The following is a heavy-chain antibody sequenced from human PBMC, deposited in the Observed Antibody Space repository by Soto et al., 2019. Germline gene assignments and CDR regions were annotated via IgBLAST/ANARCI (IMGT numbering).Heavy chain of an antibody. D-gene: IGHD1-26*01. V-gene: IGHV4-30-4*01. CDR2: IYNSWST. J-gene: IGHJ4*02. CDR3: ARGPSGDKVDY. Sequence: PSETLSLTCTVSGGSLSSDDYNWSWIRQPPGKGLEWIGHIYNSWSTYSNPSLKSRVTISLDTSKNQFSLNLSSVTAADTAVYYCARGPSGDKVDYWGQGTLVTVSS. CDR1: GGSLSSDDYN.